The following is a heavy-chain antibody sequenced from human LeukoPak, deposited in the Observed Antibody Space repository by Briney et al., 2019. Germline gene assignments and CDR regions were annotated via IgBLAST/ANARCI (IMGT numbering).Heavy chain of an antibody. CDR3: AKDQSRSRYYYYGMDV. CDR1: GFTFSTYD. V-gene: IGHV3-30*18. Sequence: GGSLRLSCAAFGFTFSTYDMHWDRQAPGKGLEWVAVTSYDGGNKYYVDSVKGRFTISRDNSKNTLYLQMNSLRAEDTAVYYCAKDQSRSRYYYYGMDVWGQGTTVTVSS. CDR2: TSYDGGNK. J-gene: IGHJ6*02. D-gene: IGHD6-6*01.